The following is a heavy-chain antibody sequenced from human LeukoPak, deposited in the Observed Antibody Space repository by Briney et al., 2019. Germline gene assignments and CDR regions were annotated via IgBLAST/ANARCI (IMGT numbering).Heavy chain of an antibody. CDR2: VKQDGSET. D-gene: IGHD3-10*02. V-gene: IGHV3-7*01. CDR3: AVRGDLRWFGAPRQ. J-gene: IGHJ4*02. Sequence: PGGSLRLSCVVSGVTFSNYWRDWVRQAPGRGLEWVAFVKQDGSETAYADSVKGGFTLSRDNAKKSLYLQMKSLRVENTAFYYCAVRGDLRWFGAPRQWSQGTLVTVSS. CDR1: GVTFSNYW.